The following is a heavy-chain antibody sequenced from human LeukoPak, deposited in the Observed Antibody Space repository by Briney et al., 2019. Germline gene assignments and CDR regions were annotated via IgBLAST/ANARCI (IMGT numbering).Heavy chain of an antibody. V-gene: IGHV4-59*01. J-gene: IGHJ6*03. D-gene: IGHD3-10*01. CDR2: IYYSGST. CDR1: GGSISSYY. CDR3: ARSVSDYYYCMDV. Sequence: SETLSLTCTVSGGSISSYYWSWIRQPPGKGLEWIGYIYYSGSTNYNPSLKSRVTISVDASKNQFSLKLSSVTAADTAVYYCARSVSDYYYCMDVWGKGTTVTVSS.